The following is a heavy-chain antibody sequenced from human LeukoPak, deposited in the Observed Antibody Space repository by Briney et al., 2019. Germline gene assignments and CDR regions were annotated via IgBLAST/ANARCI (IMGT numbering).Heavy chain of an antibody. CDR3: AKDITSGSYPLFDY. V-gene: IGHV3-48*01. J-gene: IGHJ4*02. CDR1: GFTFSSYS. D-gene: IGHD1-26*01. CDR2: ISSSSSTI. Sequence: GGSLRLSCAASGFTFSSYSMNWVRQAPGKGLEWVSYISSSSSTIYYADSVKGRFTISKDNAKNSLYLQMNSLRAEDMALYYCAKDITSGSYPLFDYWGQGTLVTVSS.